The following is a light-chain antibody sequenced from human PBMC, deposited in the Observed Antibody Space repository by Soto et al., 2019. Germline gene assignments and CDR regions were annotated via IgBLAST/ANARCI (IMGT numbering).Light chain of an antibody. J-gene: IGKJ1*01. CDR2: GAS. V-gene: IGKV3-20*01. CDR1: QTVRANY. CDR3: QQYGDSPVT. Sequence: EVVLTPSPGTLSLSPGERATLSCRASQTVRANYLAWYQQKPGQAPRLLIHGASNRATDIPDRISGSGSGTDFTLTISRLEPEDFAVFYCQQYGDSPVTFGQGTKVDIK.